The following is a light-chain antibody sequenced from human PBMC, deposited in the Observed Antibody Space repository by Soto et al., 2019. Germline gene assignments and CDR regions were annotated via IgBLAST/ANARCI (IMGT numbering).Light chain of an antibody. Sequence: EVVLTQSPATLSLSPGERATLSCRASRSVSSYLAWYQQKPGQAPRLLIYDASNRATGIPVRFSGSGSGTDFTLTINSLEPEDFAVYYCQQRTNWPVTFGQGTRLEIK. CDR3: QQRTNWPVT. CDR1: RSVSSY. J-gene: IGKJ5*01. V-gene: IGKV3-11*01. CDR2: DAS.